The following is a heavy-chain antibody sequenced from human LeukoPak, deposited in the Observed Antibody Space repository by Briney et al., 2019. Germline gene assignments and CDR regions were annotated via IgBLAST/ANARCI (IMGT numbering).Heavy chain of an antibody. Sequence: GGSLRLSCAASGFTFSSYAMHWVRQAPGKGLEWVAFIRFDGGNKYYADSAKGRFTISRDNSKNTLYLQMNSLRAEDTAVYYCARAYITYYYDSSGPFDYWGQGTLVTVSS. D-gene: IGHD3-22*01. CDR2: IRFDGGNK. V-gene: IGHV3-30*02. CDR3: ARAYITYYYDSSGPFDY. J-gene: IGHJ4*02. CDR1: GFTFSSYA.